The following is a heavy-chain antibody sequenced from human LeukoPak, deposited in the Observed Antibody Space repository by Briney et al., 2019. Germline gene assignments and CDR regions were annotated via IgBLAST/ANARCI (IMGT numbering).Heavy chain of an antibody. Sequence: GGSLRLSCAASGFTFSSYWMSWVRQAPGKGLEWVANIKYDGSEKFYVDSVKGRFTISRDNAKNSLYLQMNILGAEDSALYYCARRQIQRIVVVPAARTGPYYYYMDVWGKGTTVTVSS. CDR1: GFTFSSYW. CDR3: ARRQIQRIVVVPAARTGPYYYYMDV. CDR2: IKYDGSEK. J-gene: IGHJ6*03. D-gene: IGHD2-2*01. V-gene: IGHV3-7*01.